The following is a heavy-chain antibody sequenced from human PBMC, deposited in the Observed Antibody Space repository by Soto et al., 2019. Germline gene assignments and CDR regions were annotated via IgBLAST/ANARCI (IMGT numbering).Heavy chain of an antibody. Sequence: GGSLRLSCAASGFTFSSYSMNWVRQAPGKGLEWVSYISSSSSTIYYADSVKGRFTISRGNAKNSLYLQMNSLRAEDTAVYYCAREVEVVVAATDHDAFDIWGQGTMVTVSS. CDR1: GFTFSSYS. D-gene: IGHD2-15*01. CDR2: ISSSSSTI. CDR3: AREVEVVVAATDHDAFDI. J-gene: IGHJ3*02. V-gene: IGHV3-48*01.